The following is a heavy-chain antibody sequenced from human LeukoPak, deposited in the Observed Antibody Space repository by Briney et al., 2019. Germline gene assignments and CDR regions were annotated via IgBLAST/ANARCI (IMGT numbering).Heavy chain of an antibody. D-gene: IGHD2-15*01. V-gene: IGHV1-2*02. CDR3: ARDCSAVSWFDP. Sequence: ASVKVSCKASGYTFTGYYMYWVRQAPGQGLEWMGWINPNSGGTNYAQKFQGRVTMTRDTSISTAYMELSRLRSDDTAVYYCARDCSAVSWFDPWGQGTLVTVSS. CDR1: GYTFTGYY. CDR2: INPNSGGT. J-gene: IGHJ5*02.